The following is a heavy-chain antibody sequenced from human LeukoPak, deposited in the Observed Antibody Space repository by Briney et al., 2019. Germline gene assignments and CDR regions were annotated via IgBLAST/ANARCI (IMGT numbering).Heavy chain of an antibody. Sequence: ASVKVSCKASGGTFSSYAISWVRQAPGQGLAWMGRIIPILGIANYAQKFQGRVTITADKSTSTAYMELSSLRSEDTAVYYCARDNSSSWYGYWGQGTLVTVSS. CDR3: ARDNSSSWYGY. J-gene: IGHJ4*02. D-gene: IGHD6-13*01. V-gene: IGHV1-69*04. CDR1: GGTFSSYA. CDR2: IIPILGIA.